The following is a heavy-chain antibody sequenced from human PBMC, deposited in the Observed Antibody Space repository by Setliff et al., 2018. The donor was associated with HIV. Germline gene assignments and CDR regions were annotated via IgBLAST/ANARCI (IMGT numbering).Heavy chain of an antibody. CDR2: IIPMLRVA. V-gene: IGHV1-69*10. J-gene: IGHJ6*03. CDR1: GGTFRTYA. Sequence: ASVKISCKASGGTFRTYAISWVRQAPGQGLEWMGGIIPMLRVAKYAQNLQDRVTITADKSTGTAYMELSGLRSEGTAVYYCARGSNPTGNYDFYFLDVWGKGTTVTVSS. CDR3: ARGSNPTGNYDFYFLDV. D-gene: IGHD1-1*01.